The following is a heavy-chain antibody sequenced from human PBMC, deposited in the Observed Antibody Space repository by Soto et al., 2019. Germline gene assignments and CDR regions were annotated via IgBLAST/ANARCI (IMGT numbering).Heavy chain of an antibody. CDR2: ITPYNGNV. Sequence: QMQLLQSGAEVKKTGSSVKISCKTSGWIFTFQYLHWVRQAPGQGLEWLGWITPYNGNVKYAQHFQDRISLTRDNSLTPLFLELRNLRSEDTGLYYCARSATSGVQHFIDSWGQGTLVTVSS. CDR3: ARSATSGVQHFIDS. CDR1: GWIFTFQY. V-gene: IGHV1-45*02. D-gene: IGHD7-27*01. J-gene: IGHJ4*02.